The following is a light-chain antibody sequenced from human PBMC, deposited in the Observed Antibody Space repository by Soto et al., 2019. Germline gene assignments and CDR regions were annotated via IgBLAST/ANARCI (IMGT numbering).Light chain of an antibody. CDR1: SSDFCNVTL. CDR3: CSYAGSSTLDV. CDR2: EVS. J-gene: IGLJ1*01. V-gene: IGLV2-23*02. Sequence: QSALTQPASLSGSPGQSITISCTGTSSDFCNVTLVSWYQQHPGKAPKLIIYEVSKRPSGVSNRFSGSKSGNTASLTISGLQAEDEADYYCCSYAGSSTLDVFRNGTKVTVL.